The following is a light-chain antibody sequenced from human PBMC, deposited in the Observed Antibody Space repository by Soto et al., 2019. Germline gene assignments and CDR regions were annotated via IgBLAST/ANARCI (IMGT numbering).Light chain of an antibody. Sequence: DIQMTQSPSTLSASVRDRVTITCRASQSISSWLAWYQQKPGKAPKLLIYKASNLESGVPSRFSGSGSGTEFTLTISSLQPDDFATYYCKQYYLDSPWLFGQGTKVEI. V-gene: IGKV1-5*03. J-gene: IGKJ1*01. CDR2: KAS. CDR3: KQYYLDSPWL. CDR1: QSISSW.